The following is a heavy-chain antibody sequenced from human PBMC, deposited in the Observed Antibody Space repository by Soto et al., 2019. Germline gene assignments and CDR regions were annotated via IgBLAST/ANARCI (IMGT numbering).Heavy chain of an antibody. V-gene: IGHV3-21*01. J-gene: IGHJ4*02. CDR1: GFTFSSYS. Sequence: GGSLRLSCAASGFTFSSYSMNWVRQAPGKGLEWVSSISSSSSYIYYADSVKGRFTISRDNAKNSLYLQMNSLRAEDTAVYYCARGVDYYDSSGYDYYFDYWGQGTLVTVPQ. CDR3: ARGVDYYDSSGYDYYFDY. CDR2: ISSSSSYI. D-gene: IGHD3-22*01.